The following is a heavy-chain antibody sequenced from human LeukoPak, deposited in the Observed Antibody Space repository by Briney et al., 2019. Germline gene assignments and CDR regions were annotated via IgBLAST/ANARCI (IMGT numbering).Heavy chain of an antibody. CDR2: INHSGSS. D-gene: IGHD3-22*01. CDR3: ARDIESASSGYPPDAFDI. Sequence: SETLSLTCAVYGGSFSGYYWSWIRQPPGKGLEWIGEINHSGSSNYNPSLKSRVTISVDKSKNQFSLKLSSVTAEDTALYYCARDIESASSGYPPDAFDIWGQGTMVTVSS. J-gene: IGHJ3*02. V-gene: IGHV4-34*01. CDR1: GGSFSGYY.